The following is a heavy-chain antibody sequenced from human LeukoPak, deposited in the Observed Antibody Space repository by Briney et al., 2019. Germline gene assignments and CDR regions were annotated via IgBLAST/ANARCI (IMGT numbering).Heavy chain of an antibody. Sequence: ASVKVSCKASGYTFNTYYIHWVRQAPGQGLEWMGFINPSGGSTSYAQKFQGRVTMTRDTSTSAVYMELSSLRSEDTAMYYCARNVGSGFDYWAREPWSPSPQ. CDR2: INPSGGST. V-gene: IGHV1-46*02. CDR3: ARNVGSGFDY. J-gene: IGHJ4*02. CDR1: GYTFNTYY. D-gene: IGHD1-1*01.